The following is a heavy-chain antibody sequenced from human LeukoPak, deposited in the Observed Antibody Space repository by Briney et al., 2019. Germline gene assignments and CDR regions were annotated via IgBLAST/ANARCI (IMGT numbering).Heavy chain of an antibody. CDR1: GYTFSGFY. V-gene: IGHV1-46*01. CDR3: AREPPESYYFDN. Sequence: ASVKASCKASGYTFSGFYVHWVRQAPGQGLEWMGIIKVSGGRTEYAQKFQGRVTVTGDMSTSTVYMELNNLRSEDTAVYYCAREPPESYYFDNWGQGTLVTVSS. CDR2: IKVSGGRT. J-gene: IGHJ4*02.